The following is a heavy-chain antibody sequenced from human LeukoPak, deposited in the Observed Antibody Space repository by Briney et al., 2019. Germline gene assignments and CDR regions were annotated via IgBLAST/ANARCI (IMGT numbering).Heavy chain of an antibody. V-gene: IGHV1-18*01. CDR3: ARGTRPGPLLHLAY. D-gene: IGHD2-2*01. CDR2: ISIYNGNT. CDR1: GYTFTNYG. J-gene: IGHJ4*02. Sequence: GASVKVSCKASGYTFTNYGINWVRQAPGQGLEWMGWISIYNGNTNYAQRLQGRVTMTTDTSTSTAYMELRSLRFDDTAVFYCARGTRPGPLLHLAYWGQGTRVTVSS.